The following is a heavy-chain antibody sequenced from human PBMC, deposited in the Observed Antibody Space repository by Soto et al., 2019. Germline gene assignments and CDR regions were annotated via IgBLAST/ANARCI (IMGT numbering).Heavy chain of an antibody. J-gene: IGHJ6*02. V-gene: IGHV1-18*01. CDR3: ARDSEIFGVVIMVWGGMDV. Sequence: GASVKVSCKASGYTFTSYGISWVRQAPGQGLEWMGWISAYNGNTNYAQKLQGRVTMTTDTSTSTAYMELRSLRSDDTAVYYCARDSEIFGVVIMVWGGMDVWGQGTTVTVSS. D-gene: IGHD3-3*01. CDR1: GYTFTSYG. CDR2: ISAYNGNT.